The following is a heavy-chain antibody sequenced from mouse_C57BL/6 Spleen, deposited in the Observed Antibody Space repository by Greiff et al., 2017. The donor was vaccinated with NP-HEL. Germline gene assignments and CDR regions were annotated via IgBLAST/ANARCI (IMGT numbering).Heavy chain of an antibody. CDR1: GYTFTSYG. V-gene: IGHV1-81*01. CDR3: ARSDYRGYFDY. CDR2: IYPRSGNT. J-gene: IGHJ2*01. Sequence: QVQLQHSGAELARPGASVKLSCKASGYTFTSYGISWVKQRTGQGLEWIGEIYPRSGNTYYNEKFKGKATLTADKSSSTAYMELRSLTSEDSAVYFCARSDYRGYFDYWGQGTTLTVSS. D-gene: IGHD2-4*01.